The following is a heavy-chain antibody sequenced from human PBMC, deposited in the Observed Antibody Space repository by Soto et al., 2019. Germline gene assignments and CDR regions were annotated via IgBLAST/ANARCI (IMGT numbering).Heavy chain of an antibody. CDR1: GYSFTSYW. Sequence: PGESLKISCKGSGYSFTSYWIGWVRQMPGKGLECMGIIYPGDSDTRYSPSFQGQVTISADKSISTAYLQWSSLKASDTAMYYCAGCTCARKTVRENYYYYGMDVWGQGTTVTVSS. V-gene: IGHV5-51*01. D-gene: IGHD2-8*01. CDR2: IYPGDSDT. CDR3: AGCTCARKTVRENYYYYGMDV. J-gene: IGHJ6*02.